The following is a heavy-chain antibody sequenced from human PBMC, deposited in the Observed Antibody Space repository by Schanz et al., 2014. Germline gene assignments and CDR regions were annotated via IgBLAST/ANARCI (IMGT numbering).Heavy chain of an antibody. D-gene: IGHD3-10*01. Sequence: EGQLAESGGGLVKRGGSLRLSCGGSGFTFSKYWMSWVRQAPGKGLEWVANIKQDGSEKYYVDAVKGRFTISRDNAKNSMYLHMKSLRGEDTAVYYCARDNYYGSGSGAYWGQGTLVTVSS. CDR2: IKQDGSEK. CDR3: ARDNYYGSGSGAY. J-gene: IGHJ4*02. CDR1: GFTFSKYW. V-gene: IGHV3-7*04.